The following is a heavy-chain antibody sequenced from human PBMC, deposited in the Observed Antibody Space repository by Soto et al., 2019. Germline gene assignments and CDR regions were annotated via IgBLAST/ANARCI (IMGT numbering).Heavy chain of an antibody. D-gene: IGHD4-17*01. V-gene: IGHV1-69*08. J-gene: IGHJ2*01. CDR3: ARPDFGDYWYFDL. CDR1: GGTFSSHT. Sequence: QDQLVQSGAEVKKPGSSVKVSCKASGGTFSSHTFSWVRQAPGQGLEWMGRIIPALGTATYAQKFQGRVTITADVSATTVYMELNSLRSEDTAVYYCARPDFGDYWYFDLWGRGTLVTVSS. CDR2: IIPALGTA.